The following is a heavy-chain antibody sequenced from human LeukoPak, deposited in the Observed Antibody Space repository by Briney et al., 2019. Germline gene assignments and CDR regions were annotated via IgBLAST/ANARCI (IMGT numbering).Heavy chain of an antibody. CDR3: ARYSYYYDSSGYYDAENWFDP. Sequence: GESLKISCKGSGYSFTSYCIGWVRQMPGKGLEWMGILYPGDSDTRYSPSFQGQVTISADKSICTAYLQWSSLKASDTAMYYCARYSYYYDSSGYYDAENWFDPWGQGTLVTVSS. D-gene: IGHD3-22*01. J-gene: IGHJ5*02. CDR2: LYPGDSDT. V-gene: IGHV5-51*01. CDR1: GYSFTSYC.